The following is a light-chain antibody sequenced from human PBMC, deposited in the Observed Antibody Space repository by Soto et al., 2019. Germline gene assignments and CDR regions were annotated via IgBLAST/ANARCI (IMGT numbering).Light chain of an antibody. J-gene: IGKJ4*01. CDR2: AAS. CDR3: QQHYSYPLT. CDR1: QDINNH. Sequence: DIQMTQSPSSLSASVGDRVTMTCRASQDINNHLAGIQQKPGEAPKSLIYAASSLQSGVPSKFSGSGSGTDFTLTISSLQPEDFATYYFQQHYSYPLTFGGGTKVEIK. V-gene: IGKV1-16*02.